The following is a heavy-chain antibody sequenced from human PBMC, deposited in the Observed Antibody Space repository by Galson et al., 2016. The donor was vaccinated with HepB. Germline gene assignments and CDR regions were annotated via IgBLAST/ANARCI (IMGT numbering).Heavy chain of an antibody. Sequence: SLRLSCAASGFRFSTYAMHWVRQAPGKGLEWVAVVSFDGSNKYYADSVKGRFTISRDNSKNTLYLQMNSLRAEDTAVYYCARDPSGRYVPYTPYFDYWGQGTLVTVSS. CDR1: GFRFSTYA. CDR3: ARDPSGRYVPYTPYFDY. V-gene: IGHV3-30-3*01. J-gene: IGHJ4*02. CDR2: VSFDGSNK. D-gene: IGHD1-26*01.